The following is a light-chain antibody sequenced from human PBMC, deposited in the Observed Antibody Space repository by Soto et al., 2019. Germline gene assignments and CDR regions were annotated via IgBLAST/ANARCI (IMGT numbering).Light chain of an antibody. CDR3: AAWDDNLSAWV. CDR2: RND. CDR1: SANIGNNY. V-gene: IGLV1-47*01. Sequence: QSVLTQPPSASGNPGQRVTMSCSGSSANIGNNYVYWYQQFPGTAPKLLIYRNDQRPSGVADRFSGSQSGSSASLAISGLRSEDDTVYYCAAWDDNLSAWVFGGGTKLTVL. J-gene: IGLJ3*02.